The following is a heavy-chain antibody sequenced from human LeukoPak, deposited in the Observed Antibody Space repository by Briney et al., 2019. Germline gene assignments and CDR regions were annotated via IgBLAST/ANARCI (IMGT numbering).Heavy chain of an antibody. D-gene: IGHD3-16*01. V-gene: IGHV1-69*04. CDR2: IIPILGIA. CDR1: GGTFSSYA. CDR3: ARGGHGDAYYFDY. Sequence: GASVKVSCKASGGTFSSYAISWVRQAPGQGLEWMGRIIPILGIANYAQKFQGRVTITADKSTSTAYMELSSLRSEDTAVYYCARGGHGDAYYFDYWGQGTLVTVSS. J-gene: IGHJ4*02.